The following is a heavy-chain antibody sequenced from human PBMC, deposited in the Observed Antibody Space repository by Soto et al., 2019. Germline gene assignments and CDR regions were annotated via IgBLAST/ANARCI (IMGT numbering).Heavy chain of an antibody. Sequence: QVQLVECGGGVVQPGRSLRLSCAASGFTFSSYAMHWVRQAPGKGLEWVAVISYDGSNKYYADSVKGRFTISRDNSKNTLYLQMNSLRAEDTAVYYCAREAPTRIAPRAYFDYWGQGTLVTVSS. D-gene: IGHD6-13*01. J-gene: IGHJ4*02. CDR1: GFTFSSYA. CDR2: ISYDGSNK. V-gene: IGHV3-30-3*01. CDR3: AREAPTRIAPRAYFDY.